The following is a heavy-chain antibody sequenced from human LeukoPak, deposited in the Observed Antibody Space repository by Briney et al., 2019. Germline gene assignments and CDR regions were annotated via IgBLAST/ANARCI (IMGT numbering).Heavy chain of an antibody. V-gene: IGHV4-38-2*01. CDR1: GYSISSGYY. D-gene: IGHD2-8*01. Sequence: SSETLSLTCSVSGYSISSGYYWGWIRQPPGKGLEWIGEINHSGSTNYNPSLKSRVTISVDTSKNQFSLKLSSVTAADTAVYYCARRDRLKARPFDYWGQGTLVTVSS. J-gene: IGHJ4*02. CDR2: INHSGST. CDR3: ARRDRLKARPFDY.